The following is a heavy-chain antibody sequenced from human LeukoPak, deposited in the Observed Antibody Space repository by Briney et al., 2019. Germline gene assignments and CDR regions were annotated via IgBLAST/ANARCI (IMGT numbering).Heavy chain of an antibody. CDR1: GGSISSSSYY. D-gene: IGHD6-6*01. J-gene: IGHJ3*02. Sequence: SETLSLTCTVSGGSISSSSYYWGWIRQPPGKGLEWIGSIYYSGSTYYNPSLKSRVTISVDTSKNQFSLKLSSVTAADTAVYFCARGRSIGARRGAFDIWGQGTMVSVSS. V-gene: IGHV4-39*07. CDR3: ARGRSIGARRGAFDI. CDR2: IYYSGST.